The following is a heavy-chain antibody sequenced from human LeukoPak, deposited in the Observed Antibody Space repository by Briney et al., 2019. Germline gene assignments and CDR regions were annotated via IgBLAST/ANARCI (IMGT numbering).Heavy chain of an antibody. CDR3: ASSSSWHSPFDY. D-gene: IGHD6-13*01. CDR1: GGSISSGGYY. Sequence: SETLSLTCTVSGGSISSGGYYWSWIRQPPGKGLEWIGYIYHSGSTYYNPSLKSRVTISVDRSKNQFSLKLSSVTAADTAVYYCASSSSWHSPFDYWGQGTLVTVSS. CDR2: IYHSGST. J-gene: IGHJ4*02. V-gene: IGHV4-30-2*01.